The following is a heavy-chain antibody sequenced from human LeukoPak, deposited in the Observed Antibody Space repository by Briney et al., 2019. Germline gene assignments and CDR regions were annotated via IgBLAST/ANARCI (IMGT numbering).Heavy chain of an antibody. CDR3: ARGFLGRVTFGRSNWFDP. J-gene: IGHJ5*02. D-gene: IGHD3-10*01. CDR1: GGSISSYY. CDR2: IYYSGST. V-gene: IGHV4-59*01. Sequence: PSETLSLTCTVSGGSISSYYWSWIRQPPGKGLVWIGYIYYSGSTNYNPSLKSRVTISVDTSKNQFSLKLSSVTAADTAVYYCARGFLGRVTFGRSNWFDPWGQGTLVTVSS.